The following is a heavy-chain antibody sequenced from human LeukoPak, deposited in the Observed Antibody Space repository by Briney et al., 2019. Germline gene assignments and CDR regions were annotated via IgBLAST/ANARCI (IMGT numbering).Heavy chain of an antibody. CDR1: GGTFSSYA. CDR2: IIPIFGTA. CDR3: ARNQVLDPYYYYGMDV. Sequence: SVKVSCKASGGTFSSYAISWVRQAPGQGLEWMGGIIPIFGTANYAQKFQGRVTITADESTSTAYMELSSLRSEVTAVYYCARNQVLDPYYYYGMDVWGQGTTVTVSS. J-gene: IGHJ6*02. V-gene: IGHV1-69*13.